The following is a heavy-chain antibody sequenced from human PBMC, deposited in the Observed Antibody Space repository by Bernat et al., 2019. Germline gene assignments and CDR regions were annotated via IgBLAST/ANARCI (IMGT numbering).Heavy chain of an antibody. CDR3: AREGIAAAGTPSDYYYYYGMDV. V-gene: IGHV1-18*04. D-gene: IGHD6-13*01. J-gene: IGHJ6*02. CDR2: ISAYNGNT. CDR1: GYTFTSYG. Sequence: QVQLVQSGAEVKKPGASVKVSCKASGYTFTSYGISWVRQAPGQGLEWMGWISAYNGNTNYAQKLQGRVTMTTDISTSTAYMELRSLRSDDTAVYYCAREGIAAAGTPSDYYYYYGMDVWGQGTTVTVSS.